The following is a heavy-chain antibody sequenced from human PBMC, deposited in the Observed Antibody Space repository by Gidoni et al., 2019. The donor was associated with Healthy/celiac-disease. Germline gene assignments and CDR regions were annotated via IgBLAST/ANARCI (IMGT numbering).Heavy chain of an antibody. CDR2: MNPNSGNT. CDR3: AREVVPAAIIYYYGMDV. D-gene: IGHD2-2*02. V-gene: IGHV1-8*01. Sequence: QVQLVQSGAEVKKPGASVKVSCKASGYTFTSYDINWVRQATAQGLEWMGWMNPNSGNTGYAKKFQGRVTMTRNTSISTAYMELSSLRSEDTAVYYCAREVVPAAIIYYYGMDVWGQGTTVTVSS. J-gene: IGHJ6*02. CDR1: GYTFTSYD.